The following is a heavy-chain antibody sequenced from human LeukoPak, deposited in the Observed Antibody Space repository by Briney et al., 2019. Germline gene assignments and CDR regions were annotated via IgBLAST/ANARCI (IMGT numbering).Heavy chain of an antibody. CDR1: GDSVSSNSAA. CDR3: AREGIAVAGTWFYYYYNGMDV. J-gene: IGHJ6*02. D-gene: IGHD6-19*01. CDR2: TYYRSKWYN. Sequence: SQTLSLTCAISGDSVSSNSAAWNWIRQSPSRGLEWLGRTYYRSKWYNDYAVSVKSRITINPDTSKNQFSLQLNSVTPEDTAVYYCAREGIAVAGTWFYYYYNGMDVWGQGTTVTVSS. V-gene: IGHV6-1*01.